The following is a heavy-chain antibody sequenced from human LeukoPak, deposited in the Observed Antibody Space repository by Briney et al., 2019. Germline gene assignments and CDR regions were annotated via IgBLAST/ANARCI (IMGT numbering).Heavy chain of an antibody. D-gene: IGHD6-6*01. J-gene: IGHJ4*02. CDR2: IYYSGST. CDR1: GGSISSSSYY. Sequence: SETLSLTCTVSGGSISSSSYYWGWIRQPPGKGLEWIGSIYYSGSTYYNPSLKSRVTISVDTSKNQFSLKLSSVTAADTAVYYCARLGVGRAARLVDYWGQGTLVTVSS. V-gene: IGHV4-39*01. CDR3: ARLGVGRAARLVDY.